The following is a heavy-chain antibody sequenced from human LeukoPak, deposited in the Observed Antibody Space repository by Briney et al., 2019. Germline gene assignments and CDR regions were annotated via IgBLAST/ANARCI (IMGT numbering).Heavy chain of an antibody. V-gene: IGHV3-21*01. CDR3: ARGIQIDY. D-gene: IGHD6-13*01. Sequence: PGGSLRLSCAASGFTFSLYSITWVRQTPGRGLEWVSSISSSGSYIYYADSVKGRFTVSRDNAKNSLSLQMNSLRAEDTAVYYCARGIQIDYWGQRTLVTVSS. J-gene: IGHJ4*02. CDR2: ISSSGSYI. CDR1: GFTFSLYS.